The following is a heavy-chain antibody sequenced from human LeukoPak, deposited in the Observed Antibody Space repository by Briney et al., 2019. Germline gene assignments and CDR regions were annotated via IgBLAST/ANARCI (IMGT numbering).Heavy chain of an antibody. D-gene: IGHD1-1*01. V-gene: IGHV1-69*13. Sequence: ASVKVSCKASGGTFSSYAISWVRQAPGQGLEWMGGIIPIFGTANYAQKFQGRVTITADESTSTAYMKLSSLRSEDTAVYYCARCARVQRKWFDPWGQGTLVTVSS. CDR1: GGTFSSYA. CDR2: IIPIFGTA. CDR3: ARCARVQRKWFDP. J-gene: IGHJ5*02.